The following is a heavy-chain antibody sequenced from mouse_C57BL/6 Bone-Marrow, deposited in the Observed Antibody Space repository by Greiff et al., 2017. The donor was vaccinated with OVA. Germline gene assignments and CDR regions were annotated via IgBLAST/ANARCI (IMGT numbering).Heavy chain of an antibody. Sequence: QVQLQQSGAELARPGASVKLSCKASGYTFTSYGISWVKQRTGQGLEWIGEIYPRSGNTYYNEKFKGKATLTADKSSSTAYMELRSLTSEDSAVYFCARSGYYDYDEGWYFDVWGTGTTVTVSS. V-gene: IGHV1-81*01. CDR2: IYPRSGNT. D-gene: IGHD2-4*01. CDR1: GYTFTSYG. CDR3: ARSGYYDYDEGWYFDV. J-gene: IGHJ1*03.